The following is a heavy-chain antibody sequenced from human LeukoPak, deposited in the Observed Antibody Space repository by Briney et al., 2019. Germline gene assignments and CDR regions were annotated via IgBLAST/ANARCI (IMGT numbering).Heavy chain of an antibody. J-gene: IGHJ4*02. Sequence: QPGRSLRLSCAASGFTFSSYAMHWVRQAPGKGLEWVAVISYDGSNKYYADSVKGRFTISRDNSKNTLYLQMNSLRAEDTAVYYCASPDNSYSGSYQFDYWGQGTLVTVSS. CDR2: ISYDGSNK. D-gene: IGHD1-26*01. CDR1: GFTFSSYA. CDR3: ASPDNSYSGSYQFDY. V-gene: IGHV3-30-3*01.